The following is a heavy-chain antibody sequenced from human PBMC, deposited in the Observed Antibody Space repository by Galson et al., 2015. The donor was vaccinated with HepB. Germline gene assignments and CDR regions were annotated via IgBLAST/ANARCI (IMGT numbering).Heavy chain of an antibody. V-gene: IGHV3-23*01. J-gene: IGHJ6*02. Sequence: SLRLSCAASGFTFNSYAMSWVRQAPGKGLEWVSSISGRGDNTSYADSVKGRFTISRDNSKKMVFLQMNNLRAEDTALYYCGKDPVRASYRPYGMDVWGQGTTVTVSS. D-gene: IGHD5-18*01. CDR1: GFTFNSYA. CDR2: ISGRGDNT. CDR3: GKDPVRASYRPYGMDV.